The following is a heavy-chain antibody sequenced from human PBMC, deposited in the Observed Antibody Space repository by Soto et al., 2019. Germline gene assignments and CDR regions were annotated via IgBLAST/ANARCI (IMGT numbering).Heavy chain of an antibody. V-gene: IGHV3-15*01. Sequence: GFLRLSCEPSGFSLSNAWMSWVRQAPGKGLEWVGRIKSKTDGGTTDYAAPVKGRFTISRDDSKNTLYLQMNSLKTEDTAVYYCTSMDVWGQGTTVTVSS. CDR2: IKSKTDGGTT. CDR3: TSMDV. CDR1: GFSLSNAW. J-gene: IGHJ6*02.